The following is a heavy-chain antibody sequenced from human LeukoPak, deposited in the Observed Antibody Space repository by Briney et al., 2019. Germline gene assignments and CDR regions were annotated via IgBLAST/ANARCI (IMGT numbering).Heavy chain of an antibody. J-gene: IGHJ4*02. D-gene: IGHD1-26*01. Sequence: GGSLRLSCAASGFTFSTYAMSWVRQAPGKGLEWVSTISGSGGSAFYADSVKGRFTMSRDNSKNTLYLQMNSLRAEDTAVYYCAKRSSKVGEPMHLYFFDYWGQGTLVTVSS. CDR3: AKRSSKVGEPMHLYFFDY. CDR1: GFTFSTYA. V-gene: IGHV3-23*01. CDR2: ISGSGGSA.